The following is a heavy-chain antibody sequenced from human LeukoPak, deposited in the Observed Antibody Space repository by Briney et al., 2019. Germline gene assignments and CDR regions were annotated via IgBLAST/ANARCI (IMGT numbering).Heavy chain of an antibody. V-gene: IGHV3-21*01. Sequence: PGGSLRLSCAASGFTFSSYSMNWVRQAPGKGLEWVSSISSSSSYIYYADSVKGRFTISRDNAKNSLYLQMNSLRAEDTAVYYCARVSYVAVAGTPGVSAFDIWGQGTMVIVSS. J-gene: IGHJ3*02. CDR3: ARVSYVAVAGTPGVSAFDI. D-gene: IGHD6-19*01. CDR1: GFTFSSYS. CDR2: ISSSSSYI.